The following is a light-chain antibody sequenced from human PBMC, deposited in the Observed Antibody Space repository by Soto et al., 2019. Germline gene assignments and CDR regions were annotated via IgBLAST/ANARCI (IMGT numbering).Light chain of an antibody. CDR1: QSISSW. CDR2: DAS. Sequence: DIQMTQSPSTLSASVGDRVTITCRASQSISSWLAWYQQKPGKAPKLLIYDASSLESGVPSRLSGRGSGTEFTLTISSLQPDDFATYYCQQYNSYSWTFGQGTKVEIK. CDR3: QQYNSYSWT. J-gene: IGKJ1*01. V-gene: IGKV1-5*01.